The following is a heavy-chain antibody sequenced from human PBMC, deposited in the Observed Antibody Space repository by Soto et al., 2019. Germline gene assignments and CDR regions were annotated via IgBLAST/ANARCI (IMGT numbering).Heavy chain of an antibody. CDR1: GYTFTSYG. CDR3: ARSYYDFWSGYCSSPGFDP. CDR2: ISAYNGNT. Sequence: AASVKVSCKASGYTFTSYGISWVRQAPGQGLEWMGWISAYNGNTNYAQKLQGRVTMTTDTSTSTAYMELRSLRSDDTAVYYCARSYYDFWSGYCSSPGFDPWGQGTQVTVS. J-gene: IGHJ5*02. D-gene: IGHD3-3*01. V-gene: IGHV1-18*01.